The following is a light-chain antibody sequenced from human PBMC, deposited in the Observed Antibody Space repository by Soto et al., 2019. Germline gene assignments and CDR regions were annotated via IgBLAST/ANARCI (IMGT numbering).Light chain of an antibody. V-gene: IGLV1-44*01. CDR2: TNN. CDR3: ATWDDSRKGV. CDR1: TSNIESHS. J-gene: IGLJ1*01. Sequence: QSVLTQPQSGSGTPGQRITICCSGSTSNIESHSVNWFQLVPGTAPKLLIITNNVRPSVIPDRFFASTSSASASLVISGLQSEDDATYYCATWDDSRKGVFGTGTKLTVL.